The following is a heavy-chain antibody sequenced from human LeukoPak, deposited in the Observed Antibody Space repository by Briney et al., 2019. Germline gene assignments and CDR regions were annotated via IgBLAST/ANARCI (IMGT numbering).Heavy chain of an antibody. Sequence: GGSLRLSCAASGFTFSSYWMHWVRQVPGKGLVWVSRINGDGSGTSYADSVKGRFTISRDNSKNTLYLQMNSLRAEDTAVYYCSGYYDSSGLFSPKFDYWGQGTLVTVSS. V-gene: IGHV3-74*01. D-gene: IGHD3-22*01. CDR3: SGYYDSSGLFSPKFDY. CDR2: INGDGSGT. J-gene: IGHJ4*02. CDR1: GFTFSSYW.